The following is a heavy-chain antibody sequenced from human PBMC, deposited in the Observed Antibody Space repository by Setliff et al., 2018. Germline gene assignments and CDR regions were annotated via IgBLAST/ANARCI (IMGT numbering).Heavy chain of an antibody. CDR3: ARHKAGITIFGVVINPDAFDT. J-gene: IGHJ3*02. V-gene: IGHV4-38-2*01. CDR1: GYSISSGYY. CDR2: IYHSGST. Sequence: PSETLSLTCAVSGYSISSGYYWGWIRQPPGKGLEWIGSIYHSGSTYYNPSLKSRVTISVDTSKNQFSLKLSSVTAADTAVYYCARHKAGITIFGVVINPDAFDTWGQGTMVTVS. D-gene: IGHD3-3*01.